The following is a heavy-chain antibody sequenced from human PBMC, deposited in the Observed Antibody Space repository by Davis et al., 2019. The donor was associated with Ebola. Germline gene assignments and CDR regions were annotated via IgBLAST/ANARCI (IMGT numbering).Heavy chain of an antibody. D-gene: IGHD6-13*01. CDR3: ARNPSCGSSWYPCYYYYYMDV. J-gene: IGHJ6*03. Sequence: PGGSLRLSCAASGFTFSSYAMHWVRQAPGKGLEWVAVISYDGSNKYYADSVKGRFTISRDNSKNTLYLQMNSLRAEDTAVYYCARNPSCGSSWYPCYYYYYMDVWGKGTTVTVSS. CDR2: ISYDGSNK. CDR1: GFTFSSYA. V-gene: IGHV3-30-3*01.